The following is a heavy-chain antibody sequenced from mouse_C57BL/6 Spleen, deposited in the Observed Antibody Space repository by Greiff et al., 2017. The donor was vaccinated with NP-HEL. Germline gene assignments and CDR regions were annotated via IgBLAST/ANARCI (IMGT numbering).Heavy chain of an antibody. D-gene: IGHD2-5*01. J-gene: IGHJ1*03. CDR2: ISSGSSTI. V-gene: IGHV5-17*01. CDR3: ARPGYSNYRYFDV. CDR1: GFTFSDYG. Sequence: DVKLVESGGGLVKPGGSLKLSCAASGFTFSDYGMHWVRQAPEKGLEWVAYISSGSSTIYYADTVKGRFTISRDNAKNTLFLQMTSLRSEDTAMYYCARPGYSNYRYFDVWGTGTTVTVSS.